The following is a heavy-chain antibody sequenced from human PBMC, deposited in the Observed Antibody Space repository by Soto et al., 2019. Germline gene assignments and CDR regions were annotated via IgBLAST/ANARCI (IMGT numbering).Heavy chain of an antibody. CDR2: ISGSGGST. CDR1: GFTFSSYA. CDR3: AKSPPDIVVVPAAIIQGFDY. J-gene: IGHJ4*02. D-gene: IGHD2-2*01. V-gene: IGHV3-23*01. Sequence: EVQLLESGGGLVQPGGSLRLSCAASGFTFSSYAMSWVRQAPGKGLEWVSAISGSGGSTYYADSVKGRFTISRDNSKNTLYLQMNILRAEDTAVYYCAKSPPDIVVVPAAIIQGFDYWGQGTLVTVSS.